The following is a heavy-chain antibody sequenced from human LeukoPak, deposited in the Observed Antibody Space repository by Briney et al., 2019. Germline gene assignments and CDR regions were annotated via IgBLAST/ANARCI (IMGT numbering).Heavy chain of an antibody. CDR2: INWNGGST. J-gene: IGHJ1*01. CDR1: GFTFDDYG. D-gene: IGHD6-13*01. Sequence: GGSLRLSCAASGFTFDDYGMSWVRQAPGKGLEWVSGINWNGGSTGYADSVKGRFTISRDNAKNSLYLQMNSLRAEDTALYYCAKDVDSSSWFLIQHWGQGTLVTVSS. V-gene: IGHV3-20*04. CDR3: AKDVDSSSWFLIQH.